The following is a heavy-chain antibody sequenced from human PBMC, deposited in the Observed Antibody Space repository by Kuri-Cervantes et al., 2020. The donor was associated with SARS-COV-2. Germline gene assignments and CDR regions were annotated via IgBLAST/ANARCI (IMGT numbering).Heavy chain of an antibody. V-gene: IGHV4-39*01. CDR2: IYYSGST. CDR3: ARREQLVSRNYYYYYGMDV. Sequence: ESLKISCTVSGGSISSSSYYWGWIRQPPGKGLEWIGSIYYSGSTYYNPSLKSRVTISVDTSKNQFSLKLSSVTAADTAVYYCARREQLVSRNYYYYYGMDVWGQGTTVTVSS. J-gene: IGHJ6*02. D-gene: IGHD6-6*01. CDR1: GGSISSSSYY.